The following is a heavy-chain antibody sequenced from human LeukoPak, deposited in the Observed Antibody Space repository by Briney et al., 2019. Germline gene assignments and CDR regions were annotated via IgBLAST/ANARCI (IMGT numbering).Heavy chain of an antibody. J-gene: IGHJ3*02. CDR1: GYTFTRYD. V-gene: IGHV1-8*03. CDR3: ARFPPRNYDILTGYSSLDAFDI. Sequence: GASVKVSCKASGYTFTRYDINWVRQATGQGLEWMGWMNPKSGYTGHAQRFQGRVTITRDTSISTVYMELSSLRSEDTAVYFCARFPPRNYDILTGYSSLDAFDIWGQGTMVTVSS. CDR2: MNPKSGYT. D-gene: IGHD3-9*01.